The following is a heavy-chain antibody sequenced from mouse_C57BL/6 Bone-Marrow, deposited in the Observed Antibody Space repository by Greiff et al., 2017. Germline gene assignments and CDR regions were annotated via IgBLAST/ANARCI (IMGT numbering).Heavy chain of an antibody. CDR1: GYSFTDYN. CDR3: ARKDYYGSSYVVY. J-gene: IGHJ2*01. V-gene: IGHV1-39*01. Sequence: EVQLQQSGPELVKPGASVKISCKASGYSFTDYNMNWVKQSNGTSLEWIGVINPNYGTTSYNQKFKGKAPLTVDKSSSTAYMQLNSLTSEDSAVYYWARKDYYGSSYVVYWGQGTTLTVSS. CDR2: INPNYGTT. D-gene: IGHD1-1*01.